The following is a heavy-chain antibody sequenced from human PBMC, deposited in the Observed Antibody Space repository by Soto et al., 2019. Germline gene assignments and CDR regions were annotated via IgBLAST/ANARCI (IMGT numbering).Heavy chain of an antibody. CDR2: INSAGSST. CDR1: GFTFGSYW. V-gene: IGHV3-74*01. J-gene: IGHJ5*02. Sequence: GGSLRLSCAASGFTFGSYWMHWVRQAPGKGLAWVSGINSAGSSTNYADSVKGRFTISRDNSKNTLYLQMNSLRAEDTAVYYCAKGFRYSFDPWGQGTLVTVSS. D-gene: IGHD1-20*01. CDR3: AKGFRYSFDP.